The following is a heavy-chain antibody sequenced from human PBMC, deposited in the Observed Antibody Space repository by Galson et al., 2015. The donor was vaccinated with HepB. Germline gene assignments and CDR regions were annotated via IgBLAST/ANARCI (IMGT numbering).Heavy chain of an antibody. D-gene: IGHD6-19*01. V-gene: IGHV3-30*04. CDR3: ASGHSSGWSLTFDY. CDR1: GFTFSSYS. Sequence: SLRLSCAASGFTFSSYSMHWVRQAPGKGLEWVAIISDDGEIKHYADSLKGRFTISRDNSQNTLYVQMNSLRGEDTAVYYCASGHSSGWSLTFDYWGQGALVTVSS. J-gene: IGHJ4*02. CDR2: ISDDGEIK.